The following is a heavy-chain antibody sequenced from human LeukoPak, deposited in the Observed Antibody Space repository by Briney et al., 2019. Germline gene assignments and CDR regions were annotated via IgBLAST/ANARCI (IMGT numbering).Heavy chain of an antibody. D-gene: IGHD3-9*01. V-gene: IGHV1-2*02. CDR3: ARDLDYDILTQGY. CDR1: GYTFTGYY. Sequence: ASVKLSCKASGYTFTGYYMHWVRQAPGQGLEWMGWINPNRGGTNYAQKFQGRVTMTRDTSISTAYMELSRLRSDDTAVYYCARDLDYDILTQGYWGQGSLVTVSS. J-gene: IGHJ4*02. CDR2: INPNRGGT.